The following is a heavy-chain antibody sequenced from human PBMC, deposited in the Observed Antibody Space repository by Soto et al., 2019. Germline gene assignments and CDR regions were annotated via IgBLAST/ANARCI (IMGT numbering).Heavy chain of an antibody. V-gene: IGHV4-39*01. D-gene: IGHD3-22*01. CDR1: GFYISSSIGY. CDR3: ARLSDYYDSSNFDY. CDR2: IYYSGST. Sequence: SETLSLTCTVSGFYISSSIGYWGWIRQPPGKGLEWIGSIYYSGSTYYNPSLKSRVTISVDTSKNQFSLKLSSVTAADTAVYYCARLSDYYDSSNFDYWGQGTLVTVSS. J-gene: IGHJ4*02.